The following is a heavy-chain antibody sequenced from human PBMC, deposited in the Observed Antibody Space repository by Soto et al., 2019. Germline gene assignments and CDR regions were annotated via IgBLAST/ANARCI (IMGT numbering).Heavy chain of an antibody. V-gene: IGHV4-4*02. D-gene: IGHD4-17*01. CDR1: GGSISSSDW. CDR3: ARDPGDGDYERYYYYGMDV. J-gene: IGHJ6*02. CDR2: IYHSGNT. Sequence: QVQLQESGPGLVKPSGTLSLTCAVSGGSISSSDWWSWVRQPPGKGLEWIGEIYHSGNTNYNPSLKSRVTMSLDKSKNQCSLKLSSVTAADTAVYYGARDPGDGDYERYYYYGMDVWGQGTTVTVSS.